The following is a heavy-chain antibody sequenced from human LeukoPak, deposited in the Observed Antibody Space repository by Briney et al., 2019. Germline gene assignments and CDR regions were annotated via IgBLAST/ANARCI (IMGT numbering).Heavy chain of an antibody. CDR3: ARGYMTTIIAWFDP. V-gene: IGHV1-18*01. J-gene: IGHJ5*02. D-gene: IGHD4-17*01. CDR2: INPNNGNT. Sequence: ASVKVSCKASGYSFTMYGISWVRQAPGQGLEWMGWINPNNGNTKYAQNLQGRVTMTTETSTSTAYMELRSLRSDDTAVYYCARGYMTTIIAWFDPWGQGTLVTVSS. CDR1: GYSFTMYG.